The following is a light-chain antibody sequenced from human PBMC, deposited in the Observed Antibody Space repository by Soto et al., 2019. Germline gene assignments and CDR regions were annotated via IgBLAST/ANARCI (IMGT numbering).Light chain of an antibody. CDR3: QQLNSYPIT. J-gene: IGKJ5*01. CDR2: AAS. V-gene: IGKV1-39*01. Sequence: DIQMTQSPSSLSASVGDRVTITGRASQSISSYLNWYQQKPGKAPKLLIYAASSLQSGVPSRFSGSGSGTDFTLTINSLQPEDLATYYCQQLNSYPITFGQGTRLEIK. CDR1: QSISSY.